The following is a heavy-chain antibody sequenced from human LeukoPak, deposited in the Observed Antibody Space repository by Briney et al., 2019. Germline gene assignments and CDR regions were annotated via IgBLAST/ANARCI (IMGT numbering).Heavy chain of an antibody. CDR1: GFTFSSYA. Sequence: GRSLRLSYAASGFTFSSYAMHWVRQAPGKGLEWVAVISYDGSNKYYADSVKGRFTISRDNSKNTLYLQMNGLRAEDTAVYYCARDLAATQWYFDYWGQGTLVTVSS. J-gene: IGHJ4*02. V-gene: IGHV3-30*04. CDR2: ISYDGSNK. CDR3: ARDLAATQWYFDY. D-gene: IGHD6-13*01.